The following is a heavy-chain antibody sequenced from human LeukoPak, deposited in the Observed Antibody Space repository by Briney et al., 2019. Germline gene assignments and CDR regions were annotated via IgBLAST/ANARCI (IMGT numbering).Heavy chain of an antibody. V-gene: IGHV3-23*01. J-gene: IGHJ4*02. CDR2: ISGSGGST. CDR1: GFTFSSYA. CDR3: AKGLHGRGYSYGYYYFDY. Sequence: GASLRLSCAASGFTFSSYAMSWVRQAPGKGLEWVSAISGSGGSTYYADSVKGRFTISIDDSKNTLYLQMNSLRAEDTAVYYCAKGLHGRGYSYGYYYFDYWGQGTLVTVSS. D-gene: IGHD5-18*01.